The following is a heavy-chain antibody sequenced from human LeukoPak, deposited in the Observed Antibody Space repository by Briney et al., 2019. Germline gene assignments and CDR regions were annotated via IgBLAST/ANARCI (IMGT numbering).Heavy chain of an antibody. CDR3: ASELGVVPAADYYYYYGMDV. CDR2: IYHSGST. V-gene: IGHV4-4*02. CDR1: GGSISSSNW. D-gene: IGHD2-2*01. Sequence: SGTLSLTCAVSGGSISSSNWWSWVRQPPGKGLEWIGEIYHSGSTNYNPSLKSRVTISVDTSKNQFSLKLSSVTAADTAVYYCASELGVVPAADYYYYYGMDVWGQGTTVTVSS. J-gene: IGHJ6*02.